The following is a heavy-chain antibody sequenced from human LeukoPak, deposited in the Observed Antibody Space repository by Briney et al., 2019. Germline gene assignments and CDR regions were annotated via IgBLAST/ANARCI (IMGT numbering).Heavy chain of an antibody. V-gene: IGHV3-21*01. D-gene: IGHD6-6*01. CDR3: ARELEYLTPDY. CDR1: GFTFSSYN. CDR2: ITSGSSYI. J-gene: IGHJ4*02. Sequence: KTGGSLRLSCAASGFTFSSYNMNWVRQAPGKGLEWVSSITSGSSYIYYADSVKGRFTISRDNAKNSLYLQMNSLRAEDTAVYYCARELEYLTPDYWGQGTLVTVSS.